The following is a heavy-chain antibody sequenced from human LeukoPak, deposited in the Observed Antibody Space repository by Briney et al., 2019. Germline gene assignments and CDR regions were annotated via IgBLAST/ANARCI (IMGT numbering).Heavy chain of an antibody. J-gene: IGHJ3*02. CDR1: GFTFTSYT. CDR2: ILYDGKTQ. CDR3: ANNRAFIAAAASGAFDI. V-gene: IGHV3-30*04. D-gene: IGHD6-13*01. Sequence: GGSLRLSCAASGFTFTSYTMHWVRQAPGKGLEWVAVILYDGKTQHYADAVKGRFTISRDNSKNTVYLQMDSLRSEDTAVYYCANNRAFIAAAASGAFDIWGQGTMVTVSS.